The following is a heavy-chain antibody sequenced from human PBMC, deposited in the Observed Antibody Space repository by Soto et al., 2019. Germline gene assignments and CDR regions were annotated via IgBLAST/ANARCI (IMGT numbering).Heavy chain of an antibody. CDR3: ARDIVVVPAARLWYYYYGMDV. J-gene: IGHJ6*02. D-gene: IGHD2-2*01. Sequence: QVQLQESGPGLVKPSETLSLTCTVSGGSISSYYWSWIRQPAGKGLEWIGRIYNSGSTNYNPSLKSRVTMSVDTSKNQFPLKLSSVTAADTAVYYCARDIVVVPAARLWYYYYGMDVWGQGTTVTVSS. CDR2: IYNSGST. V-gene: IGHV4-4*07. CDR1: GGSISSYY.